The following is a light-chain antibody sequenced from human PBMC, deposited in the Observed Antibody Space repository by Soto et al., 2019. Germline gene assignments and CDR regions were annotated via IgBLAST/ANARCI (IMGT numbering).Light chain of an antibody. Sequence: QSVLTQPASVSGSPGQSITISCTGTSSDVGGYNYVSWYQQHPGKAPKLMTYDVSNRPSGVSNRFPGSKSGNTASLTISGLQAEDEADYYCSSYTSSSTYVFGTGTKVTVL. CDR3: SSYTSSSTYV. V-gene: IGLV2-14*01. CDR1: SSDVGGYNY. CDR2: DVS. J-gene: IGLJ1*01.